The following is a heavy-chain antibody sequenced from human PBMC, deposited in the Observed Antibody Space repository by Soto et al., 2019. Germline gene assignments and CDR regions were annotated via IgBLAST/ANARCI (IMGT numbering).Heavy chain of an antibody. D-gene: IGHD2-2*01. CDR3: AREADCSSTSCHHYYYYYMDV. CDR1: GGSFSGYY. J-gene: IGHJ6*03. Sequence: SETLSLTCTVYGGSFSGYYCSWLRQAPGKGLEWIAEINHSVSTNYNPSLMSRVTIPVDSSKNQFSLKLSSVTAADTAVYYCAREADCSSTSCHHYYYYYMDVWGKGTTVTVSS. CDR2: INHSVST. V-gene: IGHV4-34*01.